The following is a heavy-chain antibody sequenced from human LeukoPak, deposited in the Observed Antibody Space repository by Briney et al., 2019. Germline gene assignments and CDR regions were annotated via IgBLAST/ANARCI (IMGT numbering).Heavy chain of an antibody. CDR2: IYYSGST. J-gene: IGHJ4*02. Sequence: SETLSLTCTVSGGSISSYYWSWIRQPPGKGLEWIGYIYYSGSTNYNPSLKSRVTISVDTSKNQFSLKLSSVTAADTAVYYCASPDHTGALDYWGQGTLVTVSS. D-gene: IGHD1-14*01. CDR1: GGSISSYY. V-gene: IGHV4-59*01. CDR3: ASPDHTGALDY.